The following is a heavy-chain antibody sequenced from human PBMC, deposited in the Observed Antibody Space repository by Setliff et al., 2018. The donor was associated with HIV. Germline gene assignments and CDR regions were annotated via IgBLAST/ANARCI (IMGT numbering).Heavy chain of an antibody. CDR3: ALTGHRLLRGYMDV. J-gene: IGHJ6*03. V-gene: IGHV4-4*07. CDR2: IYPSGNI. CDR1: GGSISSYY. D-gene: IGHD2-15*01. Sequence: SETLSLTCTVSGGSISSYYWSWIRQPAGKGLEWIGRIYPSGNINYNPSLKSRLTMSIDTSKNQFSLKLSSVTAADTAVYYCALTGHRLLRGYMDVWGKGTTVTVSS.